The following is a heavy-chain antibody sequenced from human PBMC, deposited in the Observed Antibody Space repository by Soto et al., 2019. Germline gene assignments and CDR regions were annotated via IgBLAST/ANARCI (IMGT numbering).Heavy chain of an antibody. Sequence: ASVKVSCKASGYTFTGYYMHWVRQAPGQGLEWMGWINPNSGGTNYAQKFQGWVTMTRDTSISTAYMELSRLRSDDTAVYYCASTTFGRGYCSGASCSTLAFDIRGQGTMVTVSS. CDR3: ASTTFGRGYCSGASCSTLAFDI. CDR1: GYTFTGYY. V-gene: IGHV1-2*04. D-gene: IGHD2-15*01. J-gene: IGHJ3*02. CDR2: INPNSGGT.